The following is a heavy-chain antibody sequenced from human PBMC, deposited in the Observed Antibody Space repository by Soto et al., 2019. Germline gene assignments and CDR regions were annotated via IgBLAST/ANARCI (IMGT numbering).Heavy chain of an antibody. CDR1: GYTFSSYS. CDR2: ISSSSSYI. Sequence: LRLSCAASGYTFSSYSMNWVRQAPGKGLEWVSSISSSSSYIYYADSVKGRFTISRDNAKNSLYLQMNSLRAEDTAVYYCARGPPATYYYDSSGYYHLDYWRQRTLVTVSS. V-gene: IGHV3-21*01. D-gene: IGHD3-22*01. CDR3: ARGPPATYYYDSSGYYHLDY. J-gene: IGHJ4*02.